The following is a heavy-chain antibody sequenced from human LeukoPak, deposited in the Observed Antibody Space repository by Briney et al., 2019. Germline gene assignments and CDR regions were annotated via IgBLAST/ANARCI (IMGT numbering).Heavy chain of an antibody. CDR1: GGSISDENYY. CDR2: IYYTGNT. CDR3: ASVLWGYYGSGPLDS. Sequence: SETLSLTCKVSGGSISDENYYWTWVRQHPVKGLEWIGYIYYTGNTYYNPSVKSRVTISMDTSKNQFSLKLTSMTAADTAVYYCASVLWGYYGSGPLDSWGQGTLVTVSS. V-gene: IGHV4-31*03. J-gene: IGHJ4*02. D-gene: IGHD3-10*01.